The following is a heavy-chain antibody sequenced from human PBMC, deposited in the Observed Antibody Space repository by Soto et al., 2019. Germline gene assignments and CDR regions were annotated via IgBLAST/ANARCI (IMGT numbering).Heavy chain of an antibody. CDR2: IFQSGST. V-gene: IGHV4-4*02. CDR1: GGSISTSDW. Sequence: QLQLQESGPGLVKPSGTLSLTCAVSGGSISTSDWWNWVRQPPGKGLEWIGEIFQSGSTNYNPSLTRRVTISIAESKNYLSLKLDSVTPADTAVYYCAREVSGVQAFDYWGRGTLVTVSS. J-gene: IGHJ4*02. CDR3: AREVSGVQAFDY. D-gene: IGHD2-21*01.